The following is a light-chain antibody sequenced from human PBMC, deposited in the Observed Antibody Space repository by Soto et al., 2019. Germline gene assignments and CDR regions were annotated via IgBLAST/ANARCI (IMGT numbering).Light chain of an antibody. CDR1: STDVGAYNY. CDR2: EVT. J-gene: IGLJ1*01. V-gene: IGLV2-14*01. CDR3: ISYTGSSNV. Sequence: QSVLAQPASVSGSPGQSITISCTGTSTDVGAYNYVAWYQQHPGKAPKLIIYEVTNRPSGVSYRFSASKSGNTASLTISGLHSEDEADYYCISYTGSSNVFGTGTKVTVL.